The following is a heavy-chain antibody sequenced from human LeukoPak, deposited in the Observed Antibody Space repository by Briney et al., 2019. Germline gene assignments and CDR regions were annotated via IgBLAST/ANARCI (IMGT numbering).Heavy chain of an antibody. CDR2: ISGSGGST. Sequence: GGSLRLSCAASGFTFGSYAMSWVRQAPGKGLEWVSAISGSGGSTYYADSVKGRFTISRDNSKNPLYLQMNSLRAEDTAVYYCAKVTVFGVVTGGYFDYWGQGTLVTVSS. J-gene: IGHJ4*02. CDR3: AKVTVFGVVTGGYFDY. V-gene: IGHV3-23*01. CDR1: GFTFGSYA. D-gene: IGHD3-3*01.